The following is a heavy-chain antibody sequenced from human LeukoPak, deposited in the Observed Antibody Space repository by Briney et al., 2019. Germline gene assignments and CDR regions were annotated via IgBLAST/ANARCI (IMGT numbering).Heavy chain of an antibody. J-gene: IGHJ4*02. CDR1: GDSISSSSYY. Sequence: SETLSLTCTVSGDSISSSSYYWGWIRQPPGKGLEWIGSIFYSGSTYYNPSLERRVTISVDTSKNQFSLKQSSVTAADTAVFYCARHLITAAAGTLGNYFDYWGQGTLVTVPS. CDR2: IFYSGST. V-gene: IGHV4-39*01. D-gene: IGHD1-1*01. CDR3: ARHLITAAAGTLGNYFDY.